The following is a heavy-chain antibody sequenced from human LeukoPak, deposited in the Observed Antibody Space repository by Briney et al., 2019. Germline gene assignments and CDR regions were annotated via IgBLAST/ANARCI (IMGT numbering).Heavy chain of an antibody. CDR2: IYYSGST. CDR1: GGSISSYY. D-gene: IGHD4-17*01. V-gene: IGHV4-59*08. J-gene: IGHJ3*02. Sequence: SETLSLTCTVSGGSISSYYWSWIRQPPGKGLEGIGYIYYSGSTNYNPSLKSRATISVDTSKNQFSLKLSSVTAADTAVYYCAGYYGGTDAFDIWGQGTMVTVSS. CDR3: AGYYGGTDAFDI.